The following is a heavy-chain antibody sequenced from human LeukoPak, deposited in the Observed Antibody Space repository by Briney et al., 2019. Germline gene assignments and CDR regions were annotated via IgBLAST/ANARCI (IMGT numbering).Heavy chain of an antibody. Sequence: GASVKVSCKASGYTFIAYYLHWVRQAPGQGLEWMGWINPNTGVTNYAQRFQGRVTMTRDTSTSTAHMELSSLRSDDTAVYYCARERHIYDFWSGYPMVVWGQGTLVTVSS. D-gene: IGHD3-3*01. CDR3: ARERHIYDFWSGYPMVV. J-gene: IGHJ4*02. V-gene: IGHV1-2*02. CDR2: INPNTGVT. CDR1: GYTFIAYY.